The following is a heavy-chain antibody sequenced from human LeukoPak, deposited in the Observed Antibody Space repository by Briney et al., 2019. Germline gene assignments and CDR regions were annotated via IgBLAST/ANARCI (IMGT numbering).Heavy chain of an antibody. Sequence: SRGSLRLSCAASGFTFDDYGMSWVRQAPGKGLEWVSGINWNGGSTGYADSVKGRFTISRDNAKNSLYLQMNSLRAEDTALYYCARRGNRGLGTTFYMDVWGKGTAVTVSS. J-gene: IGHJ6*03. CDR1: GFTFDDYG. CDR3: ARRGNRGLGTTFYMDV. D-gene: IGHD1-1*01. CDR2: INWNGGST. V-gene: IGHV3-20*04.